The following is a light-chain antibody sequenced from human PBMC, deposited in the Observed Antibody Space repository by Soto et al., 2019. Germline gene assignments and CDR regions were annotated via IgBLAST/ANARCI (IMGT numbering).Light chain of an antibody. J-gene: IGLJ1*01. Sequence: QSVLTQPPSVSVAQGQMVTISCTGSSSNIGAGYDVHWYQQLQGTAPKLLLYGSSNRPSGVPDRFSGSKSGTSASLAISGLQSEDEPDYYCAAWADSLNGYVFGTGTKVTVL. CDR2: GSS. CDR3: AAWADSLNGYV. CDR1: SSNIGAGYD. V-gene: IGLV1-40*01.